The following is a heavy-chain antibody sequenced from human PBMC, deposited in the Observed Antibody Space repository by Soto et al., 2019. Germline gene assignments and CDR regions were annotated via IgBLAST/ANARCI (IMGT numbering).Heavy chain of an antibody. D-gene: IGHD3-16*01. CDR3: ASHYDLPYYYYYGMDV. CDR2: IYPGDSDT. V-gene: IGHV5-51*01. CDR1: GYSFTSYW. J-gene: IGHJ6*02. Sequence: PGESLKISCKGSGYSFTSYWIGWVRQMPGKGLEWMGIIYPGDSDTRYSPSFQGQVTISADKSISTAYLQWSSLKASDTAMYYCASHYDLPYYYYYGMDVWGQGTTVTVSS.